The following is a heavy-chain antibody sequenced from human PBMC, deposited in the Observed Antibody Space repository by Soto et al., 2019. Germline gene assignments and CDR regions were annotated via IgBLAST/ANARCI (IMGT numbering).Heavy chain of an antibody. Sequence: GASVKVSCKASGYTFTGYYMHWVRQAPGQGLEWMGWINPNSGGTNYAQKFQGWVTMTRDTSISTAYMELSRLRSDDTAVYYCARRVRSYAQGYYYYYMDVWGKGTTVTVSS. CDR3: ARRVRSYAQGYYYYYMDV. J-gene: IGHJ6*03. CDR2: INPNSGGT. D-gene: IGHD1-26*01. CDR1: GYTFTGYY. V-gene: IGHV1-2*04.